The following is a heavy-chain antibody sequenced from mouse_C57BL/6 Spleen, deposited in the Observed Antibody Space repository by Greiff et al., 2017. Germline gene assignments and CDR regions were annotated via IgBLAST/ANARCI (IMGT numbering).Heavy chain of an antibody. Sequence: EVQLVESGPGLVKPSQSLSLTCSVTGYSITSGYYWNWIRQFPGNKLEWMGYISYDGSNNYNPSLKNRISITRDTSKNQFFRKLNSVTTEDTATYYCARDPYSNFYWYFDVGGTGTTVTASS. J-gene: IGHJ1*03. D-gene: IGHD2-5*01. CDR3: ARDPYSNFYWYFDV. CDR1: GYSITSGYY. V-gene: IGHV3-6*01. CDR2: ISYDGSN.